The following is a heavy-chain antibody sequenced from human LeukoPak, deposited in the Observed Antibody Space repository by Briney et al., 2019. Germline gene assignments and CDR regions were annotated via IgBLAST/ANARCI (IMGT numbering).Heavy chain of an antibody. CDR1: GFTLSSYG. J-gene: IGHJ4*02. Sequence: PGGSLRLSCAASGFTLSSYGMNWVRQAPGKGLDWVAFLRYDGSTAFYEDSVKGRFTISRDSSKSTLYLQMNSLTPADTAIYYCAKDPYGGTYPSYFDYWGQGTLVTVSS. D-gene: IGHD1-26*01. CDR2: LRYDGSTA. V-gene: IGHV3-30*02. CDR3: AKDPYGGTYPSYFDY.